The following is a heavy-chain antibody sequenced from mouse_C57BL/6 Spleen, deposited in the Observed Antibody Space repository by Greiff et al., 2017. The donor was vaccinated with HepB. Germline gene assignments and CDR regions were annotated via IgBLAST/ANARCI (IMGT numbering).Heavy chain of an antibody. CDR2: INPSSGYT. CDR1: GYTFTSYW. D-gene: IGHD2-3*01. Sequence: VQLQQSGAELAKPGASVKLSCKASGYTFTSYWMHWVKQRPGQGLEWIGYINPSSGYTKYNQKFKDKATLTADKSSRTAYMQLSSLTYEDSAVYYCARWLLRDYAMDYWGQGTSVTVSS. J-gene: IGHJ4*01. CDR3: ARWLLRDYAMDY. V-gene: IGHV1-7*01.